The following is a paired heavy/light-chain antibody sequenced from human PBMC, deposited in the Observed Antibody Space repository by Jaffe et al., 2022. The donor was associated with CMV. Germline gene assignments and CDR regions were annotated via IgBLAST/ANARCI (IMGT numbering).Heavy chain of an antibody. CDR1: AFPLSSYS. CDR3: ARDRSTNYDFWSGFQGLGMDV. CDR2: ISGGGTYT. Sequence: EVQLVESGGGLVKPGGSLRLSCAASAFPLSSYSMNWVRQAPGKGLEWVSSISGGGTYTYYADSVKGRFTISRDNAKESVSLQMNSLRVEDTAVYYCARDRSTNYDFWSGFQGLGMDVWGHGTTVTVSS. V-gene: IGHV3-21*01. D-gene: IGHD3-3*01. J-gene: IGHJ6*02.
Light chain of an antibody. CDR2: AAS. V-gene: IGKV1-39*01. CDR3: QQYSTPLS. Sequence: DIQMTQSPSSLSASVGDRVTITCRASQNIGTFLNWYQQKPGKAPKFLIYAASSLQSGVPSRFSGSGSGTDFTLTISSLQPEDFATYYCQQYSTPLSFGGGTKVEI. J-gene: IGKJ4*01. CDR1: QNIGTF.